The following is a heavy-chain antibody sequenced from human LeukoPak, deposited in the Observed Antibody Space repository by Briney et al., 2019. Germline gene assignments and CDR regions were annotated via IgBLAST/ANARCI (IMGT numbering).Heavy chain of an antibody. D-gene: IGHD3-3*01. J-gene: IGHJ4*02. Sequence: SETLSLTCTVSGGSFSGHYWTWIRQPAGKGLEWIGRIYASGSNNYNPSLKSRLTMSVDTSKMQFSLRLSSVTAADTAVYYCARHVPYDFWSGYYFGYFDYWGQGTLVTVSS. CDR1: GGSFSGHY. CDR2: IYASGSN. CDR3: ARHVPYDFWSGYYFGYFDY. V-gene: IGHV4-4*07.